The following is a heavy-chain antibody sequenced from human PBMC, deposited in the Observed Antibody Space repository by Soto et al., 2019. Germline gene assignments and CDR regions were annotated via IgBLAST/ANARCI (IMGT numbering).Heavy chain of an antibody. D-gene: IGHD7-27*01. CDR3: ARAKDGYNKWGFAY. V-gene: IGHV3-21*06. CDR1: EFTFSSNA. J-gene: IGHJ4*02. CDR2: ISSSSNFI. Sequence: PGGSLRLSCAASEFTFSSNAMNWVRQAPGKGLEWVSSISSSSNFIYYADSVKDRFTISRDNAKNSLYLQMNSLRAEDTAVYFCARAKDGYNKWGFAYWGQGTLVTVSS.